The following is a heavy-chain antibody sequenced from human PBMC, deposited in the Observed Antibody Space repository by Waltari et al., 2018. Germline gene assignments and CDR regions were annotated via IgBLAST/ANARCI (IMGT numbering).Heavy chain of an antibody. J-gene: IGHJ6*02. CDR2: ISSSSSYI. D-gene: IGHD6-25*01. V-gene: IGHV3-21*01. Sequence: EVQLLESGGGLVQPGGSLRLSCAASGFTFSSYAMSWVRQAPGKGLEWVSSISSSSSYIYYADSVKGRFTISRDNAKNSLYLQMNSLRAEDTAVYYCARDERRYYGMDVWGQGTTVTVSS. CDR3: ARDERRYYGMDV. CDR1: GFTFSSYA.